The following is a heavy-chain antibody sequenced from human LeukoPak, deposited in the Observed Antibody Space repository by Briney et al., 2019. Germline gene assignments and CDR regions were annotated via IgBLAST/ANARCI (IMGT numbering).Heavy chain of an antibody. J-gene: IGHJ4*02. CDR1: GFTFSSYE. CDR2: IRSSGSTI. CDR3: ARGGPPHSGKVRVPAATGGY. Sequence: GGSLRLSCAASGFTFSSYEMNWVREAPGKGLEWVSYIRSSGSTIYYADSVKGRFTISRDNAKNSLYLQMNSLRAEDTAVYYCARGGPPHSGKVRVPAATGGYWGQGTLVTVSS. D-gene: IGHD2-2*01. V-gene: IGHV3-48*03.